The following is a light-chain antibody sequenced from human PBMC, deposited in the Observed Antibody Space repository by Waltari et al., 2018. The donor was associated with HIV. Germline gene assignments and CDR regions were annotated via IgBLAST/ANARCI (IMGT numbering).Light chain of an antibody. CDR2: ATS. V-gene: IGKV1-39*01. CDR3: QESYGAPPWT. J-gene: IGKJ1*01. Sequence: DIQMTQSPSSLSASVGDRVTITCRASQTVLTYLNWYQMKPGKAPKLLIYATSNLEGGVPSRFSGSGFGTDFTLTISSLQHEDFATYVCQESYGAPPWTFGQGTTVDVK. CDR1: QTVLTY.